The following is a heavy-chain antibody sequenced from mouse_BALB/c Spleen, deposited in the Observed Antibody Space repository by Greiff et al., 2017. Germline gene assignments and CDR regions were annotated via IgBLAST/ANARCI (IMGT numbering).Heavy chain of an antibody. CDR3: ARSDTTVARYYAMDY. V-gene: IGHV3-2*02. CDR1: GYSITSDYA. Sequence: EVHLVESGPGLVKPSQSLSLTCTVTGYSITSDYAWNWIRQFPGNKLEWMGYISYSGSTSYNPSLKSRISITRDTSKNQFFLQLNSVTTEDTATYYCARSDTTVARYYAMDYWGQGTSVTVSS. D-gene: IGHD1-1*01. J-gene: IGHJ4*01. CDR2: ISYSGST.